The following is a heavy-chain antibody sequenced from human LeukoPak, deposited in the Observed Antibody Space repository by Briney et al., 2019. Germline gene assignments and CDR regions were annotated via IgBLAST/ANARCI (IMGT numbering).Heavy chain of an antibody. J-gene: IGHJ4*02. CDR1: GFTFSSYA. CDR3: ARGGMVRGVLDY. V-gene: IGHV3-23*01. D-gene: IGHD3-10*01. Sequence: PGGSLRLSCAASGFTFSSYAMSWVRQAPGKGLEWVSSISGRVNISYNADSVKGRFTISRDNSKNTLYLQINILRAEDTAVYYCARGGMVRGVLDYWGQGTLVTVSS. CDR2: ISGRVNIS.